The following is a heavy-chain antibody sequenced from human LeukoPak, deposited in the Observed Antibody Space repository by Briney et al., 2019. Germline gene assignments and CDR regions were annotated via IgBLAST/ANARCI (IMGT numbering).Heavy chain of an antibody. V-gene: IGHV3-30-3*01. J-gene: IGHJ5*02. D-gene: IGHD5-18*01. Sequence: GGSLRLSCAASGFAFSTYAMHWVRQAPGKGLEWVAVISYDGSVKYYADSVKGRFTISRDNSKNTLYLQMNSLRSDTAVYYCAREVRQLWLRSGWFDPWGQGTLVTVSA. CDR3: AREVRQLWLRSGWFDP. CDR2: ISYDGSVK. CDR1: GFAFSTYA.